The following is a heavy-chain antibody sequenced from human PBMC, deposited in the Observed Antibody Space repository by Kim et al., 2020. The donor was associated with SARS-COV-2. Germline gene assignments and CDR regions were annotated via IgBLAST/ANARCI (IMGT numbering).Heavy chain of an antibody. D-gene: IGHD3-9*01. Sequence: LKGVVTISVDTSKNQFSLKLSSVTAADTAVYYCAREQGYDSLTGLGIDYWGQGTLVTVSS. V-gene: IGHV4-59*01. J-gene: IGHJ4*02. CDR3: AREQGYDSLTGLGIDY.